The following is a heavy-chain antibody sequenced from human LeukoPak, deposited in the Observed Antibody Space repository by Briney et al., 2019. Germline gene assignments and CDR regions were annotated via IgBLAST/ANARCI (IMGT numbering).Heavy chain of an antibody. CDR2: IYPGDSDT. CDR1: GYSFTSYW. D-gene: IGHD2-21*02. J-gene: IGHJ3*02. Sequence: GESLKISCKGSGYSFTSYWIGWVRQMPGKGLEWMGIIYPGDSDTRYSPSFQGQVTISADKSISTAYLQWSSPKASDTAMYYCASAYCGGDCYLNDAFDIWGQGTMVTVSS. CDR3: ASAYCGGDCYLNDAFDI. V-gene: IGHV5-51*01.